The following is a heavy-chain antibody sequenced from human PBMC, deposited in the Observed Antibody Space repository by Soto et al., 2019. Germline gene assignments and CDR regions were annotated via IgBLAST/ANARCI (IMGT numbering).Heavy chain of an antibody. CDR1: GGSVSSGSYY. Sequence: QVQLQESGPGLVKPSETLSLTCTVSGGSVSSGSYYWSWIRQPPGKGLEWIGYIYYSGSTNYNPSLKSRVTISVDTSKNQFSLKLSSVTAADTAVYYCVRDGYYGSGRYFDYWGQGTLVTVSS. CDR2: IYYSGST. V-gene: IGHV4-61*01. CDR3: VRDGYYGSGRYFDY. D-gene: IGHD3-10*01. J-gene: IGHJ4*02.